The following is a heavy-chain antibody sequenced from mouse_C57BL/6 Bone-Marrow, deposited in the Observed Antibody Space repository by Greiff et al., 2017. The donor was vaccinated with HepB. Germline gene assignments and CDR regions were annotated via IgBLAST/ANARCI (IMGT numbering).Heavy chain of an antibody. J-gene: IGHJ2*01. D-gene: IGHD1-1*01. Sequence: VQLQQSGPELVKPGASVKISCKASGYTFTDYYINWVKQRPGQGLEWIGWIFPGSGSTYYNEKLKGKATLTVDKSSSTAYMLLSSLTSEDSAVYFCARADYYGSSWYFDYWGQGTTLTVSS. CDR2: IFPGSGST. V-gene: IGHV1-75*01. CDR1: GYTFTDYY. CDR3: ARADYYGSSWYFDY.